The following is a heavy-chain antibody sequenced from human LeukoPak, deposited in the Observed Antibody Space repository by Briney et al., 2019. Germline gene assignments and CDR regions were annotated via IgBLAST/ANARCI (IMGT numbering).Heavy chain of an antibody. CDR3: AQRVSYGSGEGWFDP. V-gene: IGHV2-5*08. Sequence: TLSLTCSVSGGSISSGGYSWSWIRQPPGKALEWLALIYWDDDKRYSPSLKTRLTITKDTSKNQVLLTMTNMDPVDTATYYCAQRVSYGSGEGWFDPWGQGTLVTVSS. CDR1: GGSISSGGYS. D-gene: IGHD3-10*01. CDR2: IYWDDDK. J-gene: IGHJ5*02.